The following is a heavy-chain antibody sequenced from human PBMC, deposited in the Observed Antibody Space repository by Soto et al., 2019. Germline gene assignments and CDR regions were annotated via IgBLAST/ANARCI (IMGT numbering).Heavy chain of an antibody. J-gene: IGHJ4*02. D-gene: IGHD3-3*01. CDR2: INHSGST. V-gene: IGHV4-39*07. CDR3: VRGRRYYDFWSGAYYFDY. CDR1: GGSISSGGCY. Sequence: PSETLSLTCTVSGGSISSGGCYWSWIRQHPGKGLEWIGEINHSGSTNYNPSLKSRVTISVDTSKNQFSLKLSSVTAADTAVYYCVRGRRYYDFWSGAYYFDYWGQGTLVTVSS.